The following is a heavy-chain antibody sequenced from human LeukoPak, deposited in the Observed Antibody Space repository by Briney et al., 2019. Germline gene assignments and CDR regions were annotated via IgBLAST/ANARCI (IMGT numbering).Heavy chain of an antibody. V-gene: IGHV1-2*06. CDR3: ARVGRESSTGWLDY. CDR1: GYTFIDYY. J-gene: IGHJ4*02. CDR2: INVKSGAT. Sequence: ASVKVSCTASGYTFIDYYFNWVRQAPGQGPEWMGRINVKSGATDYAQKFQGRVTVTRDTSISTAYMELSSLRSDDTAVYYCARVGRESSTGWLDYWGQGTLVTVSS. D-gene: IGHD6-19*01.